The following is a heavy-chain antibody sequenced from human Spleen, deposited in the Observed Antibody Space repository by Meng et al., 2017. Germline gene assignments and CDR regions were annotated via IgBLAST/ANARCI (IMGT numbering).Heavy chain of an antibody. Sequence: QVQLQESGPGLVRPSETLSLTCTVSGASVSSGTYYWTWIRQPPGKGLEWVGFIDYSRRTNYYPSLKSRVTISLDRSKNQFSLKLSSVTAADTAVYYCARRTTFGIGSWFDPWGQGILVTVSS. J-gene: IGHJ5*02. V-gene: IGHV4-61*01. CDR1: GASVSSGTYY. CDR3: ARRTTFGIGSWFDP. CDR2: IDYSRRT. D-gene: IGHD1/OR15-1a*01.